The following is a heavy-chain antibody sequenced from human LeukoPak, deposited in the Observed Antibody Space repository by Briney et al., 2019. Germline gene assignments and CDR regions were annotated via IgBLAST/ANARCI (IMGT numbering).Heavy chain of an antibody. CDR2: IIPIFGIA. CDR1: GGTFSSYA. J-gene: IGHJ4*02. V-gene: IGHV1-69*04. CDR3: ARAEGSIAVAGTLDY. Sequence: SVKVSCKASGGTFSSYAISWVRQAPGQGLEWMGRIIPIFGIANYAQKFQGRVTITADKSTSTAYMELGSLRSEDTAVYYCARAEGSIAVAGTLDYWGQGTLVTVSS. D-gene: IGHD6-19*01.